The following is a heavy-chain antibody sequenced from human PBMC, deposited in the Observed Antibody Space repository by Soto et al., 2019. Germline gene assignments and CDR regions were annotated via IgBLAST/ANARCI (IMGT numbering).Heavy chain of an antibody. CDR3: VRLIGNSWLDD. J-gene: IGHJ4*02. Sequence: SQTLSLTCDISGDSVSSSSVTWNWIRQSPLRGLEWLGRTYYRSKWYYDYAESVKSRITISPDTSRNQLSLQLNSVTSEDTAIYYCVRLIGNSWLDDWGQGTQVTVSS. CDR2: TYYRSKWYY. V-gene: IGHV6-1*01. CDR1: GDSVSSSSVT. D-gene: IGHD5-18*01.